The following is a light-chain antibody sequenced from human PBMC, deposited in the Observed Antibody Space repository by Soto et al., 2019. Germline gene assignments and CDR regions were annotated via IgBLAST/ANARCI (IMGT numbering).Light chain of an antibody. CDR2: DVS. CDR1: SSDVGGSIY. V-gene: IGLV2-14*01. CDR3: SSFKSTSTYI. Sequence: QSALTQPASVSGSPGQSITISCTGTSSDVGGSIYVSWYKQHPGKAPKLMIYDVSNRPSGVSNRISGSKSGNTASLTISGIKPEDEADYYCSSFKSTSTYIFGTGTKVTV. J-gene: IGLJ1*01.